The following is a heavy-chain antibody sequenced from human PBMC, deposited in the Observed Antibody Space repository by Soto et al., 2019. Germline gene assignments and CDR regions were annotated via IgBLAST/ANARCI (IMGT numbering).Heavy chain of an antibody. D-gene: IGHD3-9*01. V-gene: IGHV1-69*05. Sequence: GASVKVSCKASGGTFSSYAISWVRQAPGQGLEWMGGIIPIFGTANYAQKFQGRVTMTRNTSISTAYMELSSLRSEDTAVYYCARERTYFGDYWGQGTLVTVSS. CDR2: IIPIFGTA. J-gene: IGHJ4*02. CDR1: GGTFSSYA. CDR3: ARERTYFGDY.